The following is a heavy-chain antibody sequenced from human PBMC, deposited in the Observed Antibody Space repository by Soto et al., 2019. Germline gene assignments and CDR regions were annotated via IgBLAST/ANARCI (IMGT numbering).Heavy chain of an antibody. D-gene: IGHD2-15*01. Sequence: QVQLVQSGAEVKKPGASVKVSCKPSGYTFTSYGISWVRQAPGQGLEWMGWISAYNGNTNYAQKLQGRVTMTTDTSTSTAYMELRSLRSDDTAVYYCARSCSGGSCYYSYYYYGMDVWGQGTTVTVSS. V-gene: IGHV1-18*04. J-gene: IGHJ6*02. CDR2: ISAYNGNT. CDR3: ARSCSGGSCYYSYYYYGMDV. CDR1: GYTFTSYG.